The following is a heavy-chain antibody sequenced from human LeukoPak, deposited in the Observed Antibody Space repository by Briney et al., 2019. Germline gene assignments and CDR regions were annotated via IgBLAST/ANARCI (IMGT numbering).Heavy chain of an antibody. CDR3: AKADYFAYYYYYMDV. Sequence: GGSLRLSCAASGFTFSSYGMHWVRQAPGKGLEWAAFIRYDGSNKYYADSVKGRFTISRDNSKNTLYLQMNSLRAEDTAVYYCAKADYFAYYYYYMDVWGKGTTVTVSS. J-gene: IGHJ6*03. D-gene: IGHD3-16*01. CDR2: IRYDGSNK. CDR1: GFTFSSYG. V-gene: IGHV3-30*02.